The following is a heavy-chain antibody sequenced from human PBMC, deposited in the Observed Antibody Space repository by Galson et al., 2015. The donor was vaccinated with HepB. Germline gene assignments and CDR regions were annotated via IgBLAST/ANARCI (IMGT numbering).Heavy chain of an antibody. Sequence: SLRLSCAASGLTFSSYAMSWVRQAPGKGLEWVSAISGSGGSTYYADSVKGRFTISRDNSKNTLYLQMNSLRAEDTAVYYCAKDRPPVVVVAAAWGPFDYWGQGTLVTVSS. CDR1: GLTFSSYA. D-gene: IGHD2-15*01. CDR3: AKDRPPVVVVAAAWGPFDY. CDR2: ISGSGGST. V-gene: IGHV3-23*01. J-gene: IGHJ4*02.